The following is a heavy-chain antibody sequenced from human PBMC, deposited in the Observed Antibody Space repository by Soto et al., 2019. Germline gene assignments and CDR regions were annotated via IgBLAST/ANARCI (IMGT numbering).Heavy chain of an antibody. J-gene: IGHJ5*02. Sequence: ASVKVSCKASGYTFTSYGISWVQQAPGQGLEWMGWISAYNGNTNYAQKLQGRVTMTTDTSTSTAYMELRSLRSDDTAVYYCARDGDYDILTGLNNWFDPWGQGTLVTVSS. V-gene: IGHV1-18*01. CDR2: ISAYNGNT. CDR1: GYTFTSYG. D-gene: IGHD3-9*01. CDR3: ARDGDYDILTGLNNWFDP.